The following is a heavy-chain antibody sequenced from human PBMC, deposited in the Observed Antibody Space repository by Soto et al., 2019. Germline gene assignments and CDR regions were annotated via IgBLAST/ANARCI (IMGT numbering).Heavy chain of an antibody. V-gene: IGHV3-53*01. D-gene: IGHD2-15*01. Sequence: EVPLVESGGGFIQPGGSLRLSCAASGLSVYTDYMTWVRQAPGKGLEYVSVIFSGDNTFYTDSVKGRFTISRDNSKNTLYLQMSNLRAEDTAVYYCARGGGYCSGGGCYPHEFDPWGQGTLVIVSS. CDR1: GLSVYTDY. CDR3: ARGGGYCSGGGCYPHEFDP. CDR2: IFSGDNT. J-gene: IGHJ5*02.